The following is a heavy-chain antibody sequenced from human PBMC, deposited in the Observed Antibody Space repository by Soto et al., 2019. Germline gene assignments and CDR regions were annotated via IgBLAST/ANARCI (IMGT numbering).Heavy chain of an antibody. Sequence: GSLRLSCAASGFCFSNAWMNWVRQAPGKGLEWVGRIKSKTDGGTTDYAAPVKGRFTISRDDSKNTLYLQMNSLKTEDTAVYYCTTDPVTMIVVVPSSGWGQGTLVTVSS. J-gene: IGHJ4*02. CDR2: IKSKTDGGTT. D-gene: IGHD3-22*01. CDR1: GFCFSNAW. CDR3: TTDPVTMIVVVPSSG. V-gene: IGHV3-15*07.